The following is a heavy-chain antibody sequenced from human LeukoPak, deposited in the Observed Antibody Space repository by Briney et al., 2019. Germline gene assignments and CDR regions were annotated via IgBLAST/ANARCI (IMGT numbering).Heavy chain of an antibody. J-gene: IGHJ4*02. CDR2: IQQDGSVK. V-gene: IGHV3-7*01. CDR1: GFTFGNFW. Sequence: GGSLRLSCAASGFTFGNFWMSWVRQAPGKGLEWVANIQQDGSVKYSVDSVKGRFTISRDNAKNSLYLQMNSLRAEDTAVYYCARDMFDWLFEDLEIGVSFDSWGQGTLVTVSS. CDR3: ARDMFDWLFEDLEIGVSFDS. D-gene: IGHD3-9*01.